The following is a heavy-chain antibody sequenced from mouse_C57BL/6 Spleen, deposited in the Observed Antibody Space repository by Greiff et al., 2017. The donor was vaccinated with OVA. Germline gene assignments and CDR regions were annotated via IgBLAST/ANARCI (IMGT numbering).Heavy chain of an antibody. CDR3: ARDGGSGVSPWFAY. CDR1: GFTFSSYA. J-gene: IGHJ3*01. D-gene: IGHD2-10*02. Sequence: EVQLVESGGGLVKPGGSLKLSCAASGFTFSSYAMSWVRQTPEKRLEWVATISDGGSYTYYPDNVKGRFTISRDNAKNNMYLQMSNLKSEDTAMDYCARDGGSGVSPWFAYWGQGTLVTVSA. V-gene: IGHV5-4*01. CDR2: ISDGGSYT.